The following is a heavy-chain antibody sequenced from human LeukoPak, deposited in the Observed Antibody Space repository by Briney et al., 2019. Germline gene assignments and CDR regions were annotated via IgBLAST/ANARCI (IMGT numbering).Heavy chain of an antibody. J-gene: IGHJ4*02. CDR3: ARVGYKAVAGTGTCYFDY. CDR1: GYTFTSYG. CDR2: ISAYNGNT. Sequence: GASVKVSCKASGYTFTSYGISWVRQAPGQGLEWMGWISAYNGNTNYAQKLQGRVTMTTDTSTSTAYMELRSLRSDDTAVYYCARVGYKAVAGTGTCYFDYWGQGTLVTVSS. V-gene: IGHV1-18*01. D-gene: IGHD6-19*01.